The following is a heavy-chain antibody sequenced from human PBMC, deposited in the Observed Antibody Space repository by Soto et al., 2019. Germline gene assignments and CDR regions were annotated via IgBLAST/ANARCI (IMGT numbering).Heavy chain of an antibody. CDR3: ARDEDYFGSGSPPLLSK. CDR2: IYYSGST. D-gene: IGHD3-10*01. J-gene: IGHJ4*02. Sequence: WTWIRQHPVKGLEWMGHIYYSGSTSYNPSLKSRVTISIDTSKNQFSLKLTSVTAADTAVYYCARDEDYFGSGSPPLLSKWGQGTLVTVSS. V-gene: IGHV4-31*02.